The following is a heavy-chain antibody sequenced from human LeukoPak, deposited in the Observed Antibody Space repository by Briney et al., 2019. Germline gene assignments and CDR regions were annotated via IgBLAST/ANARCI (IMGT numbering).Heavy chain of an antibody. V-gene: IGHV1-8*02. CDR2: MNPNSGNT. CDR1: GYTFSSYY. CDR3: ASQYGSGSLYYFDY. Sequence: GASVRVSCKASGYTFSSYYMFWVRQATGQGLEWMGWMNPNSGNTGYAQKFQGRVTMTRNTSISTAYMELSSLRSEDTAVYYCASQYGSGSLYYFDYWGQGTLVTVSS. J-gene: IGHJ4*02. D-gene: IGHD3-10*01.